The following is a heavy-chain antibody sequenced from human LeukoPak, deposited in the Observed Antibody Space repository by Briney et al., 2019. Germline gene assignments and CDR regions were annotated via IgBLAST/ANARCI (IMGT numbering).Heavy chain of an antibody. CDR2: ISSSSSYI. Sequence: GGSLRLSCAASGFTFSGYWMHWVRQAPGKGLEWVSSISSSSSYIYYADSVKGRFTISRDNAKNSLYLQMNSLRAEDTAVYYCYLYDSSGTFDYWGQGTLVTVSS. V-gene: IGHV3-21*01. CDR1: GFTFSGYW. D-gene: IGHD3-22*01. CDR3: YLYDSSGTFDY. J-gene: IGHJ4*02.